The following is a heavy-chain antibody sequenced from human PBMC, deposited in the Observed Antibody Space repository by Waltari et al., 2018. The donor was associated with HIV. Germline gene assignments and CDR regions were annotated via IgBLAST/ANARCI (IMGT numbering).Heavy chain of an antibody. V-gene: IGHV3-74*02. CDR1: GFTCSCYW. J-gene: IGHJ5*02. CDR3: ARVQGYSYAVNWFDP. CDR2: SNRDGSST. D-gene: IGHD5-18*01. Sequence: EVQLVEYGGGLVQPGGSLRFSCAACGFTCSCYWMYWVRQAPWKGLEGVSRSNRDGSSTSYVDAVEGRFTISRDDAKNTLYLQVNSLRAEDTAVYYCARVQGYSYAVNWFDPWGQGTLVTVSS.